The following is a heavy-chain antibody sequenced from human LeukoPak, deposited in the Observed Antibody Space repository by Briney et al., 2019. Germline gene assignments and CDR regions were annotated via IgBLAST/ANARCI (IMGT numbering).Heavy chain of an antibody. CDR3: ARDRVIQGYSSGWLFDY. J-gene: IGHJ4*02. V-gene: IGHV3-7*05. Sequence: PGGSLRLSCAASGFTFSNYYMTWVRQAPGKGLEWVANIDQNGSEKYYVDSVKGRFTISRDNAKNSLFLQMNSLRPEDTAVYYCARDRVIQGYSSGWLFDYWGQGTLVTVSS. CDR1: GFTFSNYY. CDR2: IDQNGSEK. D-gene: IGHD6-19*01.